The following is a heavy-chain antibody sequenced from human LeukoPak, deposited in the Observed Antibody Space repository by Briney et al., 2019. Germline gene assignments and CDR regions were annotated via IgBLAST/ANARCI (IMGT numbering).Heavy chain of an antibody. V-gene: IGHV3-23*01. CDR1: GFTISSYA. J-gene: IGHJ4*02. CDR3: AKDLPSNMAVASYYFDY. D-gene: IGHD6-19*01. CDR2: ISGSGGST. Sequence: GGSLRLSCAASGFTISSYAMSWVRLAPGKGLEWVSGISGSGGSTHYADRVKGRFTISRDNSKNTLYLQMNSLRGEDTAEYYCAKDLPSNMAVASYYFDYWGQGTLVTVSS.